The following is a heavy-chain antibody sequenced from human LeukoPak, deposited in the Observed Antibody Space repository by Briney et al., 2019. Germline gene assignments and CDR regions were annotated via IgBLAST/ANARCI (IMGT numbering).Heavy chain of an antibody. CDR1: GFTFSSYG. V-gene: IGHV3-30*18. CDR2: ISYDGSNE. Sequence: GGSLRLSCAASGFTFSSYGMHWVRQAPGRGLEWVAVISYDGSNEHYADSVKGRFTISGDNSKNTVYMQMNSLRVEDTAVYHCAKEDYYGSGSYLGYWGQGTPVTVSS. J-gene: IGHJ4*02. CDR3: AKEDYYGSGSYLGY. D-gene: IGHD3-10*01.